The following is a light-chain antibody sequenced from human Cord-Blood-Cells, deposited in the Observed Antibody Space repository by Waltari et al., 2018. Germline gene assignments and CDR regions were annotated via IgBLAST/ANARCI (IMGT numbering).Light chain of an antibody. Sequence: SSVLTQDPAVSVALGQTVRITCQGDSLRSYCASWYQQKPGQAPVLLIYVKNNRPSGIPDRFYGSSSGNTASLTITGAQAEDDADDYGNSRDSSGNHVVFGGGTKLTVL. J-gene: IGLJ2*01. CDR2: VKN. CDR1: SLRSYC. V-gene: IGLV3-19*01. CDR3: NSRDSSGNHVV.